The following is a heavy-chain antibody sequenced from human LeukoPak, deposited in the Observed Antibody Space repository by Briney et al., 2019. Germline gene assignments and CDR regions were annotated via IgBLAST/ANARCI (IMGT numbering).Heavy chain of an antibody. V-gene: IGHV3-11*04. CDR2: ISSSGSTI. Sequence: GGSLRLSCAASGFTVSINYMSWIRQAPGKGLEWVSYISSSGSTIYYADSVKGRFTISRDNAKNSLYLQMNSLRAEDTAVYYCARLQLWTGTPLDYWGQGTLVTVSS. CDR3: ARLQLWTGTPLDY. D-gene: IGHD5-18*01. CDR1: GFTVSINY. J-gene: IGHJ4*02.